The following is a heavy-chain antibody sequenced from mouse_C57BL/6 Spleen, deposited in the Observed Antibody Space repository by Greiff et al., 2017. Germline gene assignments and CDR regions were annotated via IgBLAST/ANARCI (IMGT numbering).Heavy chain of an antibody. J-gene: IGHJ3*01. D-gene: IGHD1-1*01. CDR1: GYTFTSYW. CDR3: ARGGSSLFDY. V-gene: IGHV1-50*01. CDR2: IDPSDSYT. Sequence: QVQLKQPGAELVKPGASVKLSCKASGYTFTSYWMQWVKQRPGQGLEWIGEIDPSDSYTNYNQKFKGKATLTVDTSSSTAYMQLSSLTSEDSAVYYCARGGSSLFDYWGQGTLVTVSA.